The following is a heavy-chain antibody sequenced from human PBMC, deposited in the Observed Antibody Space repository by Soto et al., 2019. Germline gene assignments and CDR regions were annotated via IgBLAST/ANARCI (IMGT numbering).Heavy chain of an antibody. V-gene: IGHV4-34*01. J-gene: IGHJ4*02. CDR3: ARLHAARDGYNTPVAYYFDY. D-gene: IGHD5-12*01. CDR2: INHSGST. Sequence: SETLSLTCAVYGGSFSGYYWSWIRQPPGKGLEWIGEINHSGSTNYNPSLKSRVTISVDTSKNQFSLKLSSVTAADTAVYYCARLHAARDGYNTPVAYYFDYWGQGTLVTVSS. CDR1: GGSFSGYY.